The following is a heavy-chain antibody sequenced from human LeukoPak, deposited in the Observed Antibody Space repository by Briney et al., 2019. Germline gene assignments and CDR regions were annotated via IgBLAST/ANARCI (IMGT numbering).Heavy chain of an antibody. CDR3: ARHRRGVHTYYDILTGYSTRDY. CDR1: GYSISSGYY. D-gene: IGHD3-9*01. Sequence: SETLSLTCAVSGYSISSGYYWGWIRQPPGKGLEWIGSIYHSGSTYYNPSLKSRVTISVDTSKNQFSLKLSSVTAADTAVYYCARHRRGVHTYYDILTGYSTRDYWGQGTLVTVSS. CDR2: IYHSGST. V-gene: IGHV4-38-2*01. J-gene: IGHJ4*02.